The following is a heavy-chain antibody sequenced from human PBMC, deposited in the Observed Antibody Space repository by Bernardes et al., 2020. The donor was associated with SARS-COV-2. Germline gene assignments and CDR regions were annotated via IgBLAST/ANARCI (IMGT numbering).Heavy chain of an antibody. Sequence: GESLKISFKGSGYRFTDYWIAWVRQMPGKGLEWMGIIYPGDSDTRYSPSFQGQVTISADKSISTAYLQWSSLKASDSAMYYCARAVPTPLYYYYYGIDVWGQGTTVTVSS. CDR3: ARAVPTPLYYYYYGIDV. V-gene: IGHV5-51*01. CDR1: GYRFTDYW. J-gene: IGHJ6*02. CDR2: IYPGDSDT.